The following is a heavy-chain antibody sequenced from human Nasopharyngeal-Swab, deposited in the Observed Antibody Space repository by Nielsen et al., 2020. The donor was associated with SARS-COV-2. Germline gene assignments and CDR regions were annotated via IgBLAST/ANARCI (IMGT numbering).Heavy chain of an antibody. CDR3: AKDHSSSWGADY. J-gene: IGHJ4*02. CDR2: IAHDASMN. CDR1: GFTFSSYA. V-gene: IGHV3-30*18. D-gene: IGHD6-13*01. Sequence: GESLKISCVASGFTFSSYAMNWVRQAPDKGLEWVALIAHDASMNYYADSVKGRFTISRDISKNTVYLQMNSLSVEDTAVYYCAKDHSSSWGADYWGQGTLVTVSS.